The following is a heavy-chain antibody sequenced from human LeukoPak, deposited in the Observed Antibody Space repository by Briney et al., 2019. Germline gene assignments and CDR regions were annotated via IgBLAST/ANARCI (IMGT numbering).Heavy chain of an antibody. Sequence: PSETLSLTCTVSGYSISSGYYWGWIRQPPGKGLEWIGSIYHSGSTYYNPSLKSRVTISVDTSKNQFSLKLSSVTAADTALYYCAKDRGYTFGPGWGTFDLWGRGTLVTVSS. CDR2: IYHSGST. CDR1: GYSISSGYY. D-gene: IGHD5-18*01. CDR3: AKDRGYTFGPGWGTFDL. J-gene: IGHJ2*01. V-gene: IGHV4-38-2*02.